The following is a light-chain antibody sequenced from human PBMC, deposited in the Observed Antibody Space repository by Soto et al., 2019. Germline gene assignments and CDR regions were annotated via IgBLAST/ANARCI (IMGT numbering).Light chain of an antibody. CDR2: CAS. CDR1: QSVSSSY. CDR3: QHQQT. J-gene: IGKJ5*01. V-gene: IGKV3-15*01. Sequence: EMVLTQSPDTLSLSPWERATLSCKASQSVSSSYLAWYQQRPGQAPRLLIHCASTRATGIPARFSGSGSGTEFTLTISSLQSEDFAVYYCQHQQTFGQGTRLEIK.